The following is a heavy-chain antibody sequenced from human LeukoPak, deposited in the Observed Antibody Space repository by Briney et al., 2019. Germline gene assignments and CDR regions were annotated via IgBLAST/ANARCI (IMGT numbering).Heavy chain of an antibody. V-gene: IGHV4-61*01. CDR2: IYYSGST. D-gene: IGHD3-22*01. Sequence: SGTLSLTCTVSGGSVSSGSYYWSWIRQPPGKGLEWIGYIYYSGSTNYNPSLKSRVTISVDTSKNQFSLKLSSVTAADTAVYYCARSAYYYDSSGYYPFDYWGQGTLVTVSS. CDR3: ARSAYYYDSSGYYPFDY. CDR1: GGSVSSGSYY. J-gene: IGHJ4*02.